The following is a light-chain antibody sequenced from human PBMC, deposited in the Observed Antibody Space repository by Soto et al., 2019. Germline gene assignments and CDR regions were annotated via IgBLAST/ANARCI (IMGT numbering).Light chain of an antibody. Sequence: EIVLTQSPGTLSLSPGERATLSCRASQSVSSRYLAWYQQKPGQAPRLLIYGASSRATGIPDRFSGSGAGTDFTLTINRLEPEDFAVYYCQQYGSSPPWTFGQGTKVEIK. CDR2: GAS. V-gene: IGKV3-20*01. CDR3: QQYGSSPPWT. J-gene: IGKJ1*01. CDR1: QSVSSRY.